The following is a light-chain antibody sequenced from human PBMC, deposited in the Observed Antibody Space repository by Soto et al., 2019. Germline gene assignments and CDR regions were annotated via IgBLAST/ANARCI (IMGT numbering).Light chain of an antibody. CDR2: EAS. J-gene: IGKJ4*01. V-gene: IGKV2-40*01. CDR3: QQYYSVPLT. CDR1: HILLDSDDGNTY. Sequence: DIVMTQTPLSLPGTPVGPASISFMSGHILLDSDDGNTYLDWYQEKPGKAPNLLIYEASNLQTGGPSRFSGSGSGTDFTFTISNLQPEDTGTYYCQQYYSVPLTFGGGTKVDIK.